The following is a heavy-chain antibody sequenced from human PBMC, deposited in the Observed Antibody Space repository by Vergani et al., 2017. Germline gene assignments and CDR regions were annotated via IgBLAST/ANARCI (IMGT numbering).Heavy chain of an antibody. CDR1: GGTFSSYA. V-gene: IGHV1-69*04. D-gene: IGHD2-15*01. Sequence: QVQLVQSGAEVKKPGSSVKVSCKASGGTFSSYAISWVRQAPGQGLEWMGRIIPILGIANYAQKFQGRVTITADKSTSTAYMELSSLRSEDTAVYYGARKADIVVVVAATQAFDIWGQGTMVTVSS. CDR2: IIPILGIA. J-gene: IGHJ3*02. CDR3: ARKADIVVVVAATQAFDI.